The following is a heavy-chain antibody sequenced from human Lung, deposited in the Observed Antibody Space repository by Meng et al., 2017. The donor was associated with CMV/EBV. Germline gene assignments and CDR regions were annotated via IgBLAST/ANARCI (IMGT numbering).Heavy chain of an antibody. D-gene: IGHD2-8*01. CDR2: ISSSGGTI. J-gene: IGHJ4*02. V-gene: IGHV3-48*03. CDR1: GFTFSTYE. Sequence: SCAASGFTFSTYEMNWVRQAPGKGLEWVSYISSSGGTIYYADPVKGRFTISRDNAKSSLYLQMNSLRAEDTAVYYCTTDPGNGMYLPFDSWGQGTPVTVSS. CDR3: TTDPGNGMYLPFDS.